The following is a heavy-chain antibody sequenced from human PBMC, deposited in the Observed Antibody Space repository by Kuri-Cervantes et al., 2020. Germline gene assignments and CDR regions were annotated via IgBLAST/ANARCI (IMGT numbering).Heavy chain of an antibody. CDR2: ISFDGSNK. J-gene: IGHJ2*01. CDR1: GFTLSNHA. CDR3: ARELSDYDSYGWYLDL. Sequence: GESLKISCAASGFTLSNHAMNWVRQAAGKGLEWVALISFDGSNKYYVDSVKGRFTISRDNAKNFLYLQMNSLRAGDTAVYYCARELSDYDSYGWYLDLWGRGTLVTVSS. D-gene: IGHD3-22*01. V-gene: IGHV3-30*14.